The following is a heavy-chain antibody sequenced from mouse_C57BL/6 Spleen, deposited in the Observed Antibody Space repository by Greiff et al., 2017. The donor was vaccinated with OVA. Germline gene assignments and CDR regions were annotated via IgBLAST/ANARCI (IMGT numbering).Heavy chain of an antibody. J-gene: IGHJ2*01. Sequence: VQLQQPGAELVRPGSSVKLSCKASGYTFTSYWMDWVKQRPGQGLEWIGNIYPSDSETHYNQKFKDKATLTVDKSSSTAYMQLSSLTSEDSAVYYCARRTTVVEDYFDYWGQGTTLTVSS. CDR1: GYTFTSYW. CDR3: ARRTTVVEDYFDY. D-gene: IGHD1-1*01. CDR2: IYPSDSET. V-gene: IGHV1-61*01.